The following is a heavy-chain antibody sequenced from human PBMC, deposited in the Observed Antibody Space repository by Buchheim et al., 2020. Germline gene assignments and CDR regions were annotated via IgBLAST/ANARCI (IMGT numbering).Heavy chain of an antibody. V-gene: IGHV4-4*02. CDR3: AKGTSGTFFY. D-gene: IGHD3-3*02. J-gene: IGHJ4*02. CDR2: IFHTGST. Sequence: QVQLQESGPGLVKPSGTLSLTCTVSGASMYSNNWWTWVRQAPGKGLEWIGEIFHTGSTAYNPSLKSRVAISVDTSTNHYSLKVTSVTAADTAVYYCAKGTSGTFFYWGQGAL. CDR1: GASMYSNNW.